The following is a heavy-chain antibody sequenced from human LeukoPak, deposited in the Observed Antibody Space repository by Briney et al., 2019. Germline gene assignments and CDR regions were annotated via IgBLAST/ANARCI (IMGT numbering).Heavy chain of an antibody. D-gene: IGHD3-10*01. J-gene: IGHJ5*02. CDR3: ARVWSGESNWFDP. Sequence: PGRSHTPFHAAPTPTTCVHYTTCLRQTPGNSLGPASYISSSGSTIYYAETVKGRFTISRDNAKNSLYLQMNSLRAEDTAVYYCARVWSGESNWFDPWGQGTLVTVSS. CDR2: ISSSGSTI. V-gene: IGHV3-11*01. CDR1: TPTTCVHY.